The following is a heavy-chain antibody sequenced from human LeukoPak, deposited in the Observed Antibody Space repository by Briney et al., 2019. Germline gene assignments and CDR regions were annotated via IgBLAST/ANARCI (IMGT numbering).Heavy chain of an antibody. Sequence: SETLSLTCTVSGGSISSYYWSWIRQPPGKGLEWIGFISYSGNTNYNPSLKSRVTISLDTSKNQFSLKLISVTAADTAVYYCARGVGSGYTDYWGQGALVTVSS. J-gene: IGHJ4*02. CDR3: ARGVGSGYTDY. CDR1: GGSISSYY. D-gene: IGHD3-22*01. V-gene: IGHV4-59*01. CDR2: ISYSGNT.